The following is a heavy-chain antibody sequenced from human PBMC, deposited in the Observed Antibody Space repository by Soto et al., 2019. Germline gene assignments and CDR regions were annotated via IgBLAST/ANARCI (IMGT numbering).Heavy chain of an antibody. CDR3: GSSDRHGAIDY. J-gene: IGHJ4*02. CDR1: GFTLSDYT. Sequence: VQLVESGGGVVQPGRSLRLSCAASGFTLSDYTIHWVRQAPGKGLEWVAVISYDGRNKYYADSVKGRFTISRDNSKNTLYLQMNGLRVEDTAVYYCGSSDRHGAIDYWGQGTLVTVSS. CDR2: ISYDGRNK. V-gene: IGHV3-30*04.